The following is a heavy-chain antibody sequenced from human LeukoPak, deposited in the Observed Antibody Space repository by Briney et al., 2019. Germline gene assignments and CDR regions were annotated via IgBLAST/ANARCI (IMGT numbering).Heavy chain of an antibody. CDR2: INHSGST. J-gene: IGHJ6*02. CDR1: GGSFSGYY. V-gene: IGHV4-34*01. CDR3: ARVSYYYGMDV. Sequence: SETLSLTCAVYGGSFSGYYWGWIRQPPGKGLEWIGEINHSGSTNYNPSLKSRVTISVDTSKNQFSLKLSSVTAADTAVYYCARVSYYYGMDVWGQGTTVTVSS.